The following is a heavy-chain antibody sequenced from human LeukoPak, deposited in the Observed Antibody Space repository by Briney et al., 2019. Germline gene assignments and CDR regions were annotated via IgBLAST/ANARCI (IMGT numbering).Heavy chain of an antibody. CDR3: ARESSGYSRKPIDH. Sequence: NASETLSLTCAVYGGSFSGYYWSWIRQPPGEGLEWIGEINHSGSTNYNPSLKSRVTISVDTSKNQFSLKLSSVTAADTAVYYCARESSGYSRKPIDHWGQGTLVTVSS. D-gene: IGHD3-22*01. CDR1: GGSFSGYY. CDR2: INHSGST. V-gene: IGHV4-34*01. J-gene: IGHJ4*02.